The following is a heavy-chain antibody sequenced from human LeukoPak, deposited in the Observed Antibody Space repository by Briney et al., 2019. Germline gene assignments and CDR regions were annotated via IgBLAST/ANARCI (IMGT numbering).Heavy chain of an antibody. CDR3: AKCGGWSQYYFDY. J-gene: IGHJ4*02. CDR1: GFTFSSYA. Sequence: PGGSLRLSGAASGFTFSSYAMSWVRQAPGKGLEWVSAISGSGGSTYYADSVKGRFTISRDNSKNTLYLQMNSLRAEDTAVYYCAKCGGWSQYYFDYWGQGTLVTVSS. V-gene: IGHV3-23*01. D-gene: IGHD6-19*01. CDR2: ISGSGGST.